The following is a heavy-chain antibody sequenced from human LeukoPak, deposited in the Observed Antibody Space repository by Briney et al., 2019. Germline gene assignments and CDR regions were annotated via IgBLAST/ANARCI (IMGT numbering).Heavy chain of an antibody. CDR3: ARSGVKISSGAMSY. CDR2: IYTSGST. D-gene: IGHD2-2*01. V-gene: IGHV4-4*09. J-gene: IGHJ4*02. CDR1: GGSISSYY. Sequence: SETLSLTCTVSGGSISSYYWGWIRQPPGKGLEWIGYIYTSGSTNYNPSLKSRVTISVDTSKNQFSLKLSSVTAADTAVYYCARSGVKISSGAMSYWGQGTLVTVSS.